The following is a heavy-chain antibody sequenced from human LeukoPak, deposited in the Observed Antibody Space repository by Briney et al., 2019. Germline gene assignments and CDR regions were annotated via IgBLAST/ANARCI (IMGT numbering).Heavy chain of an antibody. CDR3: ARDLRYCSSTSCSGLSYYYGVDV. V-gene: IGHV1-69*04. D-gene: IGHD2-2*01. Sequence: PWASVKVSCKASGGTFSSYAISWVRQAPGQGLEWMGRIIPILGIADYAQKFQGRVTITADKSTSTAYMELSSLRSEDTAVYYCARDLRYCSSTSCSGLSYYYGVDVWGQGTTVTVSS. CDR2: IIPILGIA. CDR1: GGTFSSYA. J-gene: IGHJ6*02.